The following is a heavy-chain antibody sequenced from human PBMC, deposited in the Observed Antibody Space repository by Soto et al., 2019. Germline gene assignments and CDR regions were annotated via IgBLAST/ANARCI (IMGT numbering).Heavy chain of an antibody. CDR2: IYYSGST. Sequence: SATLSLTCTVSGGSMRNYFWTWIRQPPGKGLEWIGYIYYSGSTSYNPSLKSRVTISVDTSKNQFSLRLNSVTAADTAVYYCARATLDYYYGMDVWGQGTTVTVSS. V-gene: IGHV4-59*01. CDR1: GGSMRNYF. CDR3: ARATLDYYYGMDV. J-gene: IGHJ6*02.